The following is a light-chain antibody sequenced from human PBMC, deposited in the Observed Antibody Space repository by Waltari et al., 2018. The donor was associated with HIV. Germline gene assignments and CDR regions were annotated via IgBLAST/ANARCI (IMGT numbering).Light chain of an antibody. CDR3: TSYVDNYHVF. Sequence: QSALTQPPSASGSPGQSVTISCTGTSTDVGAYYYVSWYQQHPGRAPKLLIYEVTKRPSGVPDRFSGSKSGNTASLTVSGLQAEDDGHYYCTSYVDNYHVFFGGGTKLTVL. CDR2: EVT. CDR1: STDVGAYYY. J-gene: IGLJ2*01. V-gene: IGLV2-8*01.